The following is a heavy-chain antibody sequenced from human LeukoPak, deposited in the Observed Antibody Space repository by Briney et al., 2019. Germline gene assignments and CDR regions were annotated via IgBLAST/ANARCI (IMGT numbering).Heavy chain of an antibody. CDR1: GDSISSFY. D-gene: IGHD3-10*01. J-gene: IGHJ4*02. CDR3: ARARLEGIEVNFDY. V-gene: IGHV4-59*13. Sequence: SETLSLTCTVSGDSISSFYWNWIRQPPGKGLEWIGYIHHSGKTKYNPSLKSRVTISVDTSGNQFSLKLSSVTAADTAVYYCARARLEGIEVNFDYWGQGTLVTVSS. CDR2: IHHSGKT.